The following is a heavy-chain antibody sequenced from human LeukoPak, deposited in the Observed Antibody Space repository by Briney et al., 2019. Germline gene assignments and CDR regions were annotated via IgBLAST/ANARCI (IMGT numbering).Heavy chain of an antibody. CDR1: GFTFSSYA. J-gene: IGHJ4*02. CDR2: ISGSGGST. Sequence: GGSLRLSCAASGFTFSSYAMGWVRQAPGKGLEWVSTISGSGGSTFYADSVKGRFTISRDNAKNSLYLQMNSLRAEDTAVYYCARDEVVGASPGGGFDYWGQGTLVTVSS. V-gene: IGHV3-23*01. D-gene: IGHD2-15*01. CDR3: ARDEVVGASPGGGFDY.